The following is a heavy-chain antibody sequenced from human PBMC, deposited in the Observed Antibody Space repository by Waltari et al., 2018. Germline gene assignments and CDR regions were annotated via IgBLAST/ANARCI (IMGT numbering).Heavy chain of an antibody. Sequence: QVQLQESGPGLVKPSGTLSLTCAVSGGSISSSNWWSWVRQPPGKGLEWIGEIYHIDSTNYNPSLKRRVTISVDKSNNQFALKLSSVAAADTAVYYCAGHGGADAKWVYDYWGQGTLVTVSS. CDR3: AGHGGADAKWVYDY. D-gene: IGHD1-26*01. J-gene: IGHJ4*02. CDR2: IYHIDST. CDR1: GGSISSSNW. V-gene: IGHV4-4*02.